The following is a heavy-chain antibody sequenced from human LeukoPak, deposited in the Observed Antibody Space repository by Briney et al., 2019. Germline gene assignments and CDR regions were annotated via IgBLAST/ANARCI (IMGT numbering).Heavy chain of an antibody. D-gene: IGHD3-22*01. CDR1: GGSISSYY. J-gene: IGHJ4*02. CDR2: IYYSGST. V-gene: IGHV4-59*01. Sequence: SETLSLTCTVSGGSISSYYWRWIRQPPGKGLEWIGYIYYSGSTNYNPSLKSRVTISVDTSKNQFSLKLSSVTAADTAVYYCALMWGDSSGYYYGTLDYWGQGTLVTVSS. CDR3: ALMWGDSSGYYYGTLDY.